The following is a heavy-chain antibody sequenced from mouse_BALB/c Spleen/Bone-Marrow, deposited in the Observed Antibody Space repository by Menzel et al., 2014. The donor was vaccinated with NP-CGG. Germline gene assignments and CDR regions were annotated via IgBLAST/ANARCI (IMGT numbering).Heavy chain of an antibody. CDR1: GFTFSDYG. CDR2: ISGGGGYT. J-gene: IGHJ3*01. V-gene: IGHV5-9-2*01. Sequence: EVQGVESGGNLVKSGGSLKLSRAASGFTFSDYGMSWNRQTPGKRLEWVANISGGGGYTFYADSVKGRFTISRDNAKNNLYLQLSSLRSEDTALYYCARHAYYDQTEVSFVNWGQGTLVTVSA. D-gene: IGHD2-4*01. CDR3: ARHAYYDQTEVSFVN.